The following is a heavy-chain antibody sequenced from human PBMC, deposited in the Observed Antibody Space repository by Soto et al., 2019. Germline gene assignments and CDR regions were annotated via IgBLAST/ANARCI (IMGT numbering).Heavy chain of an antibody. Sequence: QLQLQESGPGLVKPSETLSLTCTVSGGSISSSSYYWGWIRQPPGKGLEWIGSIYYSGSTYYNPSLKSRVTISVDTSKNQFSLKLSSVTAADTAVYYCATKAYSSSWYDWFDPWGQGTLVTVSS. CDR3: ATKAYSSSWYDWFDP. J-gene: IGHJ5*02. CDR1: GGSISSSSYY. V-gene: IGHV4-39*01. D-gene: IGHD6-13*01. CDR2: IYYSGST.